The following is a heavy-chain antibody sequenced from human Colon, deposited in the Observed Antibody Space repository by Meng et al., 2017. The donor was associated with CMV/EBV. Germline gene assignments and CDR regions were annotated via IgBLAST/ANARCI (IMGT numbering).Heavy chain of an antibody. Sequence: SQTLSLTCAISGDNVSSNSAVWNWIRQSPSRGLEWLGRTYYRSKWYNDYAPSVRSRITINPDTPKNLFSLQLSSVTPDDTAVYYCARASRRYCDATSCYMRSFDFWGQGTLVTVSS. V-gene: IGHV6-1*01. CDR1: GDNVSSNSAV. J-gene: IGHJ4*02. CDR3: ARASRRYCDATSCYMRSFDF. D-gene: IGHD2-2*01. CDR2: TYYRSKWYN.